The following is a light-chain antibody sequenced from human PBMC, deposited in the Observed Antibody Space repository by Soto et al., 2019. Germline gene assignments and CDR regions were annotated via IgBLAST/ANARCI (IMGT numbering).Light chain of an antibody. Sequence: IVLTQSPLSLSVTLGQPVSISCRSSQSLVYSDGNTYLNWFHQRPGQSPRRLIHKVSNWDSGVRDRFSGSGSDTDFTLSISRVEADDVGVFYGMQGISFTFGQGTRVEIK. CDR2: KVS. V-gene: IGKV2D-30*01. CDR3: MQGISFT. J-gene: IGKJ1*01. CDR1: QSLVYSDGNTY.